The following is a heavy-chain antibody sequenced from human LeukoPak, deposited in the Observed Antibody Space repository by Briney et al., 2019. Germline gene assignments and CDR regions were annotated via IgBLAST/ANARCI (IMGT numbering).Heavy chain of an antibody. D-gene: IGHD2-8*02. CDR1: GLTFSSYG. J-gene: IGHJ4*02. V-gene: IGHV3-33*01. CDR3: ARYNTGSVDY. Sequence: GGSLRLSCAASGLTFSSYGMHWFRQAPGKGLEWVAVIWYDGSKKYYADSVKGRFTISRDNSKNTLYLQMDSLRAEDTAVYYCARYNTGSVDYWGQGTLVTVSS. CDR2: IWYDGSKK.